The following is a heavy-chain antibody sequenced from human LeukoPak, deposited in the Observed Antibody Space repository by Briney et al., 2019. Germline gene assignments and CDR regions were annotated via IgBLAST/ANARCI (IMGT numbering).Heavy chain of an antibody. CDR3: ARDTAAQGFDY. J-gene: IGHJ4*02. D-gene: IGHD2-21*02. Sequence: ASVKVSCKASGGTFSSYAISWVRQAPGQGLEWMGRIIPILGIANYAQKFQGRVTITADKSTSTAYMELSSLRSEDTAVYYCARDTAAQGFDYWGQGTLVTVSS. CDR2: IIPILGIA. V-gene: IGHV1-69*04. CDR1: GGTFSSYA.